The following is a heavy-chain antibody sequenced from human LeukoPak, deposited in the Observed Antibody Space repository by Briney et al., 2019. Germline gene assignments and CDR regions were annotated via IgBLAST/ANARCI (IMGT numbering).Heavy chain of an antibody. CDR1: GGTFSSYA. V-gene: IGHV1-69*01. CDR3: ARAAVAVTTQQAFDY. D-gene: IGHD2-21*02. Sequence: SVKVSCKASGGTFSSYAISWVRQAPRQGLEWMGGIIPIFGTANYAQKFQGRVTITADESTSTAYMELSSLRSEDTAVYYCARAAVAVTTQQAFDYWGQGTLVTVSS. J-gene: IGHJ4*02. CDR2: IIPIFGTA.